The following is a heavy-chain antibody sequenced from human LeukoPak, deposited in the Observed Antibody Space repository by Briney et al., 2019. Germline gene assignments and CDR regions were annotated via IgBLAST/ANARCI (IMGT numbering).Heavy chain of an antibody. CDR1: GYTFTDYY. J-gene: IGHJ4*02. V-gene: IGHV1-2*02. CDR3: ARANDDYYDSSGYLDY. CDR2: INPNSGGT. Sequence: GASVKVSCKASGYTFTDYYMHWVRQAPGQGLEWMGWINPNSGGTNYAQKFQGRVTMTRDTSISTAYMELSRLRSDDTAVYYCARANDDYYDSSGYLDYWGQGTLVTVSS. D-gene: IGHD3-22*01.